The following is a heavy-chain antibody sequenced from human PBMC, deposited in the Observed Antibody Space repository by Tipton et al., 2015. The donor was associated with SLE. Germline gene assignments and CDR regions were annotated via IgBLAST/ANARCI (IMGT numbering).Heavy chain of an antibody. Sequence: TLSLTCTVSGDSISDYYWNWIRQSPGKGLEWIAFMYNTVSANYNPSFKSRVTMSPDTSKNQFSLKLSSVTAADTAVYYCARHGRGSAFFDYWGQGTLVTVSS. CDR2: MYNTVSA. CDR1: GDSISDYY. V-gene: IGHV4-59*08. CDR3: ARHGRGSAFFDY. D-gene: IGHD2-2*01. J-gene: IGHJ4*02.